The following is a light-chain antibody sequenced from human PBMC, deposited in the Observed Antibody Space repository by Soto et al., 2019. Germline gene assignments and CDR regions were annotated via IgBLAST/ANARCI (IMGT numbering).Light chain of an antibody. J-gene: IGKJ1*01. V-gene: IGKV3-15*01. Sequence: EIVMTQSPATLSVSPGERATLSCRASQSVGSNLAWYQQIPGQAPRLLIYGASTRATGIPARFSSSGSGTEFTLTISSLQSEDFAIYFCQQYNNWPPDRTFGQGTKVEIK. CDR1: QSVGSN. CDR3: QQYNNWPPDRT. CDR2: GAS.